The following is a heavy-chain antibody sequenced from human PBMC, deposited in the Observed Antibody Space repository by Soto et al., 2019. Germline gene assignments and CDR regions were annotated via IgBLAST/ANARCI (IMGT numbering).Heavy chain of an antibody. V-gene: IGHV3-9*01. Sequence: GGSLRLSCASSGFNLNIYDMHWVRLVPGKGLEWVSGIFLEHGRTGYADSVRGRFTISRDSAKDSLYLQMNSLRPEDTALYYCTRDVRPGGADVWGPGATVTVSS. J-gene: IGHJ6*02. CDR2: IFLEHGRT. CDR1: GFNLNIYD. D-gene: IGHD4-17*01. CDR3: TRDVRPGGADV.